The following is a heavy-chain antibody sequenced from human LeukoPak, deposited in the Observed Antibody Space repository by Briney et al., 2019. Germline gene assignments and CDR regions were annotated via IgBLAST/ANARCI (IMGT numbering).Heavy chain of an antibody. D-gene: IGHD6-19*01. CDR3: AKDPITTSGWFDFAFC. CDR1: GFTFSSYA. Sequence: GGSLRLSCAASGFTFSSYAMSWVRQAPGKGLEWVSAISGSGGSTYYADSVKGRFTISRDNSKNTLYLQMNSLRAEDTAVYYCAKDPITTSGWFDFAFCWGQGTLVTVSS. J-gene: IGHJ4*02. V-gene: IGHV3-23*01. CDR2: ISGSGGST.